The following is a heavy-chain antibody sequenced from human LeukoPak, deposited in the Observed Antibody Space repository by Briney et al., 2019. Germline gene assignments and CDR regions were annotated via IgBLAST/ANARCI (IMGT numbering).Heavy chain of an antibody. CDR2: ISRGASYT. J-gene: IGHJ4*02. D-gene: IGHD3-16*01. CDR1: GYTFTSYW. V-gene: IGHV5-51*01. Sequence: GESLKISCKGSGYTFTSYWIGWGRQMPGKGLEWMGIISRGASYTRYSPSFQGQVTISADKSINTAYLQWSSLKASDTAMYFYARGDDLLLLDDWGQGTMVTVSS. CDR3: ARGDDLLLLDD.